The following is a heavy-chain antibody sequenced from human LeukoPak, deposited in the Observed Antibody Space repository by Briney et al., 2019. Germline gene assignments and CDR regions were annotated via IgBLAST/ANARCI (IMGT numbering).Heavy chain of an antibody. CDR1: GGSISSGSYY. J-gene: IGHJ5*02. V-gene: IGHV4-61*02. Sequence: SQTLSLTCTVSGGSISSGSYYWSWIRQPAGKGLEWIGRIYTSGSTNYNPSLKSRVTISVDTSKNQFSLKLSSVTAADTAVYYCAREEIVVVPTALNWFDPWGQGTLVTVSS. CDR3: AREEIVVVPTALNWFDP. CDR2: IYTSGST. D-gene: IGHD2-2*01.